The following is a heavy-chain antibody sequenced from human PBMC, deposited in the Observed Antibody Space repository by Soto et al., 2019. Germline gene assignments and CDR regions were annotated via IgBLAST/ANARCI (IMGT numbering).Heavy chain of an antibody. CDR1: GFTFDDYA. J-gene: IGHJ4*02. V-gene: IGHV3-9*01. D-gene: IGHD6-19*01. Sequence: EVQLVESGGGLAQPGRSLRLSCAASGFTFDDYAMHWVRQAPGKGLEWVAGVSWKSDKIDYVDSVKGRFNISRHNAKNSLYLQMNSLRVEDTALYYCARGRLRAVAANFDHWGQGTLVTVSS. CDR2: VSWKSDKI. CDR3: ARGRLRAVAANFDH.